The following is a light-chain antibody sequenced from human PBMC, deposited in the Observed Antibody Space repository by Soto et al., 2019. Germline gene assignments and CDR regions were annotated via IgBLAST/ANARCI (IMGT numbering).Light chain of an antibody. Sequence: EIVLTQSPGTLSLSPGERATLSCRASQSVSSKYLAWYQQKPGRATRVLIYGTSIRASGVPGRFSGGGSGKDFTLTITRLEPEDFAVYYCQQYGSSLFTFGPGTKVDFK. J-gene: IGKJ3*01. CDR2: GTS. CDR3: QQYGSSLFT. CDR1: QSVSSKY. V-gene: IGKV3-20*01.